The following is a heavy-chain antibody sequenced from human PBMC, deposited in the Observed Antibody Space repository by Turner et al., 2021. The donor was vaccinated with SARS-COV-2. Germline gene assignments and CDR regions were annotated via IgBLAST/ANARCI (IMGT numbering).Heavy chain of an antibody. J-gene: IGHJ4*02. CDR1: GYTFSNYG. Sequence: QVQLVQSGAEVKKPGASVTASCKASGYTFSNYGISWVRQAPGQGLEWFGWISAYNGNTNYAQKLQGRVTMTTDTSTSTAYMELRSRGSDDTAVYYCARVTYRKLDYWGQGTRVTVSS. CDR2: ISAYNGNT. CDR3: ARVTYRKLDY. V-gene: IGHV1-18*01. D-gene: IGHD4-4*01.